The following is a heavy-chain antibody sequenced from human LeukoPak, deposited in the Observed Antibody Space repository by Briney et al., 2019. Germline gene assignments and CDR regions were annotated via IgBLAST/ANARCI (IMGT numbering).Heavy chain of an antibody. D-gene: IGHD3-9*01. V-gene: IGHV4-39*01. Sequence: SETLSLTCTVSGGSISSSSYYWGWIRQPPGKGLEWIGSIYYSRSTYYNPSLKSRVTISVDTSKNQFSLKLSSVTAADTAVYYCARHAGRYFDPYDYWGQGTLVTVSS. J-gene: IGHJ4*02. CDR2: IYYSRST. CDR3: ARHAGRYFDPYDY. CDR1: GGSISSSSYY.